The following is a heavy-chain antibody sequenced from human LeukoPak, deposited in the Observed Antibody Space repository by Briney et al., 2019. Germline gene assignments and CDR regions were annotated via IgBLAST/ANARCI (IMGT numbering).Heavy chain of an antibody. CDR1: GLTFSSYW. J-gene: IGHJ3*02. V-gene: IGHV3-7*01. Sequence: GGSLRLSCAASGLTFSSYWMSWVRQAPGKGLEWVANIKQDGSEKYYVDSVKGRFTISRDNAKNSLYLQMNSLRAEDTAVYYCARKDSRNAPFAFDIWGQGTMVTVSS. CDR2: IKQDGSEK. CDR3: ARKDSRNAPFAFDI. D-gene: IGHD3-22*01.